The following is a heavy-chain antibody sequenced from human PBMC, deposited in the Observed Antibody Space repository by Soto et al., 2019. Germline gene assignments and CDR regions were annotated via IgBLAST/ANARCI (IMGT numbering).Heavy chain of an antibody. J-gene: IGHJ4*02. V-gene: IGHV1-46*01. D-gene: IGHD3-16*02. CDR2: INPHGGST. Sequence: ASVKVSCKAPRDTFTSYYINWVRQAPGQGLEWIGVINPHGGSTVYAQKFQGRVTITRDTSASTAYMELSSLRSEDTAVYYCARVRVCGSYRSFDYWGQGTLVTVSS. CDR1: RDTFTSYY. CDR3: ARVRVCGSYRSFDY.